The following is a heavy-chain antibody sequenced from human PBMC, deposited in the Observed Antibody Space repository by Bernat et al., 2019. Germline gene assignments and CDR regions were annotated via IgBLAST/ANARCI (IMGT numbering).Heavy chain of an antibody. V-gene: IGHV3-33*01. D-gene: IGHD6-19*01. J-gene: IGHJ4*02. CDR3: ARGYSSGWYDY. Sequence: LVESGGDVVQPGRSLRLSCAASGFTFSSYGMHWVRQAPGKGLEWVALIRYDGSNEFYADSVKGRFTISRDNSKNTLYLQMKSLRAEDTAVYYCARGYSSGWYDYWGQGTLVTVSS. CDR1: GFTFSSYG. CDR2: IRYDGSNE.